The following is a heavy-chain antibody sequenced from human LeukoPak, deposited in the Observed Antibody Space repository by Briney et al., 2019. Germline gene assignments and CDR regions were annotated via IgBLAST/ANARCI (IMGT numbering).Heavy chain of an antibody. J-gene: IGHJ4*02. CDR1: GGSISTYH. V-gene: IGHV4-59*08. CDR3: AKYGGSGWVIDY. Sequence: TSETLSLTCTVSGGSISTYHWTWIRQPPGKGLEWIGYIYYTGATSYNPSLKSRVTISVDTSKNQFSLKLTSVTAADTAVYYCAKYGGSGWVIDYWGQGTLVTVSS. CDR2: IYYTGAT. D-gene: IGHD6-19*01.